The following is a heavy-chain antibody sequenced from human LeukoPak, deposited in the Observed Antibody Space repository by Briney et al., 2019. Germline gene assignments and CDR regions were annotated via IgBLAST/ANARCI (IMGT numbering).Heavy chain of an antibody. CDR2: INHRGGA. V-gene: IGHV4-34*01. D-gene: IGHD6-6*01. CDR1: GESFSGHF. Sequence: PSETLSLTCAVYGESFSGHFWSWIRQPPGKGLEWIGEINHRGGANYNPSLKSRVTVSLDTSKNQFSLKLSSVTAADTAVYYCARDRESPGVRGQGTLVTVSS. J-gene: IGHJ4*02. CDR3: ARDRESPGV.